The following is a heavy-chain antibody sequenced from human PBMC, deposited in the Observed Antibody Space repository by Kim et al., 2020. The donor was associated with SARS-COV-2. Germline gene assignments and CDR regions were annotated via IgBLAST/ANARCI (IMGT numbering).Heavy chain of an antibody. V-gene: IGHV4-39*01. Sequence: SETLSLTCTVSGGSISSSSYYWGWIRQPPGKGLEWIGSIYYSGSTYYNPSLKSRVTITVDTSKNQFSLKLSSVTAADTAVYYCARHRSYDFWRGYFIDYWGQGTLVTVSS. CDR3: ARHRSYDFWRGYFIDY. CDR1: GGSISSSSYY. CDR2: IYYSGST. D-gene: IGHD3-3*01. J-gene: IGHJ4*02.